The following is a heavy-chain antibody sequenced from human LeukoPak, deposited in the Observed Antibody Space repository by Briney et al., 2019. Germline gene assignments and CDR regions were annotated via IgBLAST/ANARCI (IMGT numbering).Heavy chain of an antibody. V-gene: IGHV1-2*02. CDR3: ARAYYYDSSPEDY. CDR2: INPNSGGT. D-gene: IGHD3-22*01. J-gene: IGHJ4*02. Sequence: APVKASCKASGYTFTGYYMHWVRQAPGQRLEWMGWINPNSGGTNYAQKFQGRVTMTRDTSISTAYMELSRLRSDDTAVYYCARAYYYDSSPEDYWGQGTLVTVSS. CDR1: GYTFTGYY.